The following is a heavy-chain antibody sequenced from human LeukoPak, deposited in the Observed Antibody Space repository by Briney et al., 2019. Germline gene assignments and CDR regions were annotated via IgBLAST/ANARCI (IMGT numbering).Heavy chain of an antibody. CDR1: GFTFSSYT. D-gene: IGHD6-19*01. V-gene: IGHV3-48*01. CDR2: ISSSTI. J-gene: IGHJ4*02. CDR3: AKQYSSGWYYLDY. Sequence: GGSLRLSCEASGFTFSSYTMNWIRQAPGKGLEWVSYISSSTIYYADSVKGRFTISRDNSKNTLYLQMNSLRAEDTAVYYCAKQYSSGWYYLDYWGQGTLVTVSS.